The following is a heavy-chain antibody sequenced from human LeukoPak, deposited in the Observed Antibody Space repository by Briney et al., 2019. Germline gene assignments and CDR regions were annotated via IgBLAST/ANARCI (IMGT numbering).Heavy chain of an antibody. CDR2: MKQDGIEY. CDR1: GFTFSSYW. D-gene: IGHD2-21*02. V-gene: IGHV3-7*01. Sequence: GGSLRLSCAASGFTFSSYWMTWVRQAPGKGLEWVSNMKQDGIEYYCVAAVKGRFTIPRENSKNSLYLQMNSLRAEDTAVSYCARDRCHGDCYYFDSWGQGTPVTVSS. J-gene: IGHJ4*02. CDR3: ARDRCHGDCYYFDS.